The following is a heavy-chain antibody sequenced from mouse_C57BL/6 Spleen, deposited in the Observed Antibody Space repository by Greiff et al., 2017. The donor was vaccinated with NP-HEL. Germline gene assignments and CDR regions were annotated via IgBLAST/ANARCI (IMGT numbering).Heavy chain of an antibody. D-gene: IGHD2-4*01. Sequence: EVHLVESGGGLVKPGGSLKLSCAASGFTFSDYGMHWVRQAPEKGLEWVAYISSGSSTIYYVDTVKGRFTISRDNAKNTLFLQMTSLRSEDTAMYYCARRPYDYDGYAMDYWGQGTSVTVSS. CDR3: ARRPYDYDGYAMDY. CDR1: GFTFSDYG. J-gene: IGHJ4*01. CDR2: ISSGSSTI. V-gene: IGHV5-17*01.